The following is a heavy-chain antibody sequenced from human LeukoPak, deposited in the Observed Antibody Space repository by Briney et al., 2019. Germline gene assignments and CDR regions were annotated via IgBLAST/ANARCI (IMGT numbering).Heavy chain of an antibody. CDR2: ISSSSSYI. V-gene: IGHV3-21*01. Sequence: GGSLRLACAASGFTFSSYAMSWVRQAPGKGLEWVSSISSSSSYIYYADSVKGRFTISRDNAKNSLYLQMNSLRDEDTAVYYCARGTRDGYTTNWFDPWGQGTLVTVSS. D-gene: IGHD5-24*01. CDR3: ARGTRDGYTTNWFDP. CDR1: GFTFSSYA. J-gene: IGHJ5*02.